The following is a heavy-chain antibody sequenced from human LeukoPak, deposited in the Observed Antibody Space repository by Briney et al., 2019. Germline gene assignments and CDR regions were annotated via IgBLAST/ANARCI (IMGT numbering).Heavy chain of an antibody. V-gene: IGHV4-59*01. CDR1: GGSINSFY. D-gene: IGHD3-22*01. CDR2: IYYSGST. J-gene: IGHJ6*02. Sequence: SETLSLTCTVSGGSINSFYWTWIRQPPGKGLEWIGYIYYSGSTNYNPSLKSRVTISVDTSKNQFSLKLSSVTAADTAVYYCARAGADSSGYFSGHYYGLDVWGQGTTVAVSS. CDR3: ARAGADSSGYFSGHYYGLDV.